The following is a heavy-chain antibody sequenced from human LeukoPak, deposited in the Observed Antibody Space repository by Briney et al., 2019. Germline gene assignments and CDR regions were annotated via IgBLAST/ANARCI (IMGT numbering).Heavy chain of an antibody. CDR2: IYHSGST. J-gene: IGHJ4*02. CDR1: GGSISSGGYS. V-gene: IGHV4-30-2*01. D-gene: IGHD2-15*01. CDR3: ARLRGSLPYFDY. Sequence: SETLSLTCAVSGGSISSGGYSWRWIRQPPGKGLEWIGYIYHSGSTYYNPSLKSRVTISVDRSKNQFSLKLSSVTAADTAVYYCARLRGSLPYFDYWGQGTLVTVSS.